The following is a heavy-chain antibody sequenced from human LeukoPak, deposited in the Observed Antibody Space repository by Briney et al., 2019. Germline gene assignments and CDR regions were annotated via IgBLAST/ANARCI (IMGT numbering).Heavy chain of an antibody. CDR3: ARSLFDYSNSFNWFDP. J-gene: IGHJ5*02. V-gene: IGHV4-30-2*01. D-gene: IGHD4-11*01. CDR2: IYHSGST. CDR1: GGSISSGGYS. Sequence: PSETLSLTCAVSGGSISSGGYSWSWIRQPPGKGLEWIVYIYHSGSTYYNPSLKSRFTISVDRSKNQFSLKLRSVTAADTAVYYCARSLFDYSNSFNWFDPWGQGTLVTVSS.